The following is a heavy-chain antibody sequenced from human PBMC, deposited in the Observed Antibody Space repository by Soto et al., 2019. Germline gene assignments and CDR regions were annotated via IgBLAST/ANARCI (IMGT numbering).Heavy chain of an antibody. D-gene: IGHD2-21*01. CDR1: GFTFDDYG. J-gene: IGHJ4*02. V-gene: IGHV3-20*01. CDR3: ARARLLFRDFDY. CDR2: VNWNGGST. Sequence: EVQLVESGGGVVRPGGSLRLSCASSGFTFDDYGMSWVRQAPGKGLEWVSGVNWNGGSTGYADSVKGRFTISRDNARNSLYLQMNSLRAEDTALYHCARARLLFRDFDYWGQGTLVSVSS.